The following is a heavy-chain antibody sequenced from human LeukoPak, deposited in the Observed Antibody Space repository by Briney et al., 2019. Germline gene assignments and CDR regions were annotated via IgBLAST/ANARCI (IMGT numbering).Heavy chain of an antibody. CDR1: GYTFTSYG. V-gene: IGHV1-18*01. J-gene: IGHJ4*02. CDR2: ISAYNGNT. Sequence: ASVKVSCTASGYTFTSYGISWVRQAPGQGLEWMGWISAYNGNTNYAQKLQGRVTMTTDTSTSTAYMKLRSLRSDDTAVYYCARDGPGIAAAGYFRASADYWGQGTLVTVSS. CDR3: ARDGPGIAAAGYFRASADY. D-gene: IGHD6-13*01.